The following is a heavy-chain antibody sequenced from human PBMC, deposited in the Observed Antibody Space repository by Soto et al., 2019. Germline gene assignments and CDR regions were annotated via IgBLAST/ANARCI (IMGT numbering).Heavy chain of an antibody. D-gene: IGHD2-2*02. CDR3: ARVGYCSSTSCYTGYYYYYYYMDV. CDR1: GFTFSSYS. CDR2: ISSSSSTI. V-gene: IGHV3-48*01. J-gene: IGHJ6*03. Sequence: GGSLRLSCAASGFTFSSYSMNWVRQAPGKGLEWVSYISSSSSTIYYADSVKGRFTISRDNAKNSLYLQMNSLRAEDTAVYYCARVGYCSSTSCYTGYYYYYYYMDVWGKGTTVTVSS.